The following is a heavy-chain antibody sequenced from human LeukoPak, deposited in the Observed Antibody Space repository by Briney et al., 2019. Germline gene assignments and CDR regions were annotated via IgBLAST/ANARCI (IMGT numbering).Heavy chain of an antibody. V-gene: IGHV3-7*03. D-gene: IGHD2-8*01. CDR1: GFTFSTYW. CDR3: ARGLRGPQASF. J-gene: IGHJ4*02. Sequence: GGSLRLSCATSGFTFSTYWMNWVRQAPGKGLEWVANIKPDGTEKYYVDSVKGRFTISRDNAKNSLYLQMSSLRAEDTAVYYCARGLRGPQASFWGQGTLVTVSS. CDR2: IKPDGTEK.